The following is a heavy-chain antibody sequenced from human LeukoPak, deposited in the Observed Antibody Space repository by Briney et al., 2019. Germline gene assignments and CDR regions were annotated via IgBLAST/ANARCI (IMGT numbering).Heavy chain of an antibody. Sequence: GGSLRLSCTASGFTFSTYGMTWVRQAPGKGLEWVSGIGGSGDGTSYADSVKGRFTISRDNSKNMLYLQMNSLRVEDTAVYYCAKDWGVWGQGTTVTVS. V-gene: IGHV3-23*01. CDR2: IGGSGDGT. CDR3: AKDWGV. J-gene: IGHJ6*02. D-gene: IGHD3-16*01. CDR1: GFTFSTYG.